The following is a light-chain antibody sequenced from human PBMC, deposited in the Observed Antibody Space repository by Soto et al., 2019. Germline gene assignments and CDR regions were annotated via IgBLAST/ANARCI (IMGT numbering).Light chain of an antibody. V-gene: IGKV3-11*01. CDR3: QQRSNWPPLT. CDR2: DAS. CDR1: QSVSSD. Sequence: EIVLTQSPATLSLSPGERATFSCRASQSVSSDLVWYQQKPGQSPRLLIYDASNRATGIPARFSGSGSGTDFTLTISSLEPEDFVVYYCQQRSNWPPLTFGGGTKVEIK. J-gene: IGKJ4*01.